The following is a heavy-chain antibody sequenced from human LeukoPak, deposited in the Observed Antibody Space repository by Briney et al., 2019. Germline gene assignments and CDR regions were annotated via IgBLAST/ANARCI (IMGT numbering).Heavy chain of an antibody. J-gene: IGHJ5*02. CDR2: INHSGST. Sequence: SETLSLTCAVYGGSFSGYYWSWIRQPPGKGLEWIGEINHSGSTNYNPSLKSRVTISVDTSKNQFSLKLSSVTAADTAVYYCARAGRVQKLLRFSFDPWGQGTLVTVSS. V-gene: IGHV4-34*01. CDR1: GGSFSGYY. CDR3: ARAGRVQKLLRFSFDP. D-gene: IGHD3-3*01.